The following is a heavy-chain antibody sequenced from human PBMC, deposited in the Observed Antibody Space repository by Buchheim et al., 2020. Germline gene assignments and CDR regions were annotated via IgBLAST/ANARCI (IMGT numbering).Heavy chain of an antibody. CDR1: GFTFSSYA. V-gene: IGHV3-30*04. CDR3: ARDAEASAYDFWSGYYGPNYYYYYGMDV. Sequence: QVQLVESGGGVVQPGRSLRLSCAASGFTFSSYAMHWVRQAPGKGLEWVAVISYDGSNKYYADSVKGRFTISRDNSKNTLYLQMNSLRAEDTAVYYCARDAEASAYDFWSGYYGPNYYYYYGMDVWGQGTT. D-gene: IGHD3-3*01. CDR2: ISYDGSNK. J-gene: IGHJ6*02.